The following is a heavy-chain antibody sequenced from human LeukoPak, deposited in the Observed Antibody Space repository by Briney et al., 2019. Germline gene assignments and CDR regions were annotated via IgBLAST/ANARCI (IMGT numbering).Heavy chain of an antibody. D-gene: IGHD3-16*01. Sequence: ASVKVSCKASGYTFTGYYMHWVRQAPGQGLEWMGYINPKNGGTNYAQKFQGRVTMTRDTSISTAYLELTSDDTAVYYWARVEIMRDSASDYWGPGTLVTGSS. CDR1: GYTFTGYY. CDR3: ARVEIMRDSASDY. CDR2: INPKNGGT. J-gene: IGHJ4*02. V-gene: IGHV1-2*02.